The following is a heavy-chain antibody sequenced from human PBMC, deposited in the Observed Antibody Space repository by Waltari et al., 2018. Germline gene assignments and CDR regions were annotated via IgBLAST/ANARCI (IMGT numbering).Heavy chain of an antibody. V-gene: IGHV4-38-2*01. CDR1: GYSISSGYY. CDR2: IYHSGST. J-gene: IGHJ4*02. CDR3: ARQRQQQLVLFDY. Sequence: QVQLQESGPGLVKPSETLSLTCAVSGYSISSGYYWGWIRQPPGKGLELIGSIYHSGSTYYNPSLKSRVTISVDTSKNQFSLKLSSVTAADTAVYYCARQRQQQLVLFDYWGQGTLVTVSS. D-gene: IGHD6-13*01.